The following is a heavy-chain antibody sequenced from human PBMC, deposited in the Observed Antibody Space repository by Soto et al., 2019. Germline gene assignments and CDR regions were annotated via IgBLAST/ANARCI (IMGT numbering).Heavy chain of an antibody. J-gene: IGHJ4*02. D-gene: IGHD3-10*01. V-gene: IGHV5-51*01. CDR3: AITFMVRGVYSDY. CDR1: GYSFTSYW. Sequence: GESLKISCKGSGYSFTSYWIGWVRQMPGKGLEWMGIIYPGDSDTRYSPSFQGQVTISADKSISTAYLQWSSLKASDTAMYYCAITFMVRGVYSDYWGQGTLVTVSS. CDR2: IYPGDSDT.